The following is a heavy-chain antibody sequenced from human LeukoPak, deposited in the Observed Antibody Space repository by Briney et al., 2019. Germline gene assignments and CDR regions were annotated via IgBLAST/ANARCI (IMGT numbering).Heavy chain of an antibody. CDR3: ARGWGENTMIVVVTPSFDY. V-gene: IGHV1-46*01. D-gene: IGHD3-22*01. Sequence: ASVKVSCKASGYTFTSYYMHWVRQAPGQGLEWMGIINPSGGSTSYAQKFQGRVTMTRDTSTSTVYMELSSLRSEDTAVYYCARGWGENTMIVVVTPSFDYWGQGTLVTVSS. J-gene: IGHJ4*02. CDR1: GYTFTSYY. CDR2: INPSGGST.